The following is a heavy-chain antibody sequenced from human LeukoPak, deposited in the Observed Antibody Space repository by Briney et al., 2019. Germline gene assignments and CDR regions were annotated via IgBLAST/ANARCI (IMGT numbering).Heavy chain of an antibody. J-gene: IGHJ4*02. V-gene: IGHV4-30-2*01. CDR2: IYHSGST. D-gene: IGHD3-10*01. CDR3: ASTLITMVRGVITQQFDY. Sequence: SQTLSLTCAVSGGSISSGGYSWGWIRQPPGKGLEWIGYIYHSGSTYYNPSLKSRVTISVDRSKNQFSLKLSSVTAADTAVYYCASTLITMVRGVITQQFDYWGQGTLVTVSS. CDR1: GGSISSGGYS.